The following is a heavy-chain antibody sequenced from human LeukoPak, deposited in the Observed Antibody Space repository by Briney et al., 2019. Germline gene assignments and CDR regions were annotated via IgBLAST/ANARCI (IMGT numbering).Heavy chain of an antibody. CDR1: GFTFDDHA. Sequence: GGSLRLSCAASGFTFDDHAMHWVRQAPGKGLEWVSLISGDGGSTYYADSVEGRFTISRDNSKSSLYLQMNSLRTEDTGLYYCARISSSAWFLWWYFDLWGRGTLVTVSS. J-gene: IGHJ2*01. CDR2: ISGDGGST. CDR3: ARISSSAWFLWWYFDL. V-gene: IGHV3-43*02. D-gene: IGHD6-19*01.